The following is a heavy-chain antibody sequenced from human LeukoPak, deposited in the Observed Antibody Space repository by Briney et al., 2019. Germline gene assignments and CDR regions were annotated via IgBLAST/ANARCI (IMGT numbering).Heavy chain of an antibody. J-gene: IGHJ4*02. CDR2: ISAYNGNT. D-gene: IGHD3-22*01. CDR1: GYTFTSYG. V-gene: IGHV1-18*01. Sequence: GASVKVSCKASGYTFTSYGISWVRQAPGQGLEWMGWISAYNGNTNYAQKLQGRVTMTTDTSTSTAYMEPRSLRSDDTAVYYCARDRGVTYYYDSSGYYPDYWGQGTLVTVSS. CDR3: ARDRGVTYYYDSSGYYPDY.